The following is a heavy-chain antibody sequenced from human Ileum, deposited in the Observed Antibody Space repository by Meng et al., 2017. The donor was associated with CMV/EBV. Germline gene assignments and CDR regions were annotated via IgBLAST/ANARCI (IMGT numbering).Heavy chain of an antibody. V-gene: IGHV4-31*03. CDR1: GGSISSGAYY. J-gene: IGHJ5*02. CDR3: ARKGMVADP. Sequence: LRLSCTVSGGSISSGAYYWSWFRQHPGKGLEWIGYIHYIGSTYYNPSLKSRVTISVDTSKNQFSLRLNSVTAADTAVYYCARKGMVADPWGQGTLVTVSS. D-gene: IGHD2-15*01. CDR2: IHYIGST.